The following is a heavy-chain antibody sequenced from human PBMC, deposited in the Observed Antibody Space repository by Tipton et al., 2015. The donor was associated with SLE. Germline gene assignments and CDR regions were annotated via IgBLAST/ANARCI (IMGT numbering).Heavy chain of an antibody. V-gene: IGHV3-23*01. J-gene: IGHJ4*02. D-gene: IGHD4-23*01. CDR1: GFTFSSYA. CDR2: ISGSGGST. CDR3: AKDGGVTTVVTPGFDY. Sequence: SLRLSCVASGFTFSSYAMSWVRQAPGKGLEWVSAISGSGGSTYYADSVKGRFTISRDNSKNTLYLQMNSLRAEDTAVYHCAKDGGVTTVVTPGFDYWGQGTLATVSS.